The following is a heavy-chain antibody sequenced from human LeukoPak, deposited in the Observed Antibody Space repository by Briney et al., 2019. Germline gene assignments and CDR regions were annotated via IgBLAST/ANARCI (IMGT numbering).Heavy chain of an antibody. CDR2: INHSGST. V-gene: IGHV4-34*01. Sequence: SETLSLTCAVYGGSFSGYYWSWIRQPPGKGLEWIGEINHSGSTNYNPSLKSRVTISVDTSKNQFSLKLNSVTAADTAVYYWARHSLSRQHIVVVTAVHWYFDLWGRGTLVTVSS. D-gene: IGHD2-21*02. CDR3: ARHSLSRQHIVVVTAVHWYFDL. CDR1: GGSFSGYY. J-gene: IGHJ2*01.